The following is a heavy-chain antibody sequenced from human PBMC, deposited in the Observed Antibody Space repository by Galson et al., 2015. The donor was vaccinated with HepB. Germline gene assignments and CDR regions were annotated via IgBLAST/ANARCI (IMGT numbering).Heavy chain of an antibody. V-gene: IGHV4-39*01. CDR3: ARQRTSCAECPNWFDP. CDR2: IYYSGST. CDR1: GGSISSSSFY. Sequence: ETLSLACTVSGGSISSSSFYWGGIRRPAGEGVEWIGSIYYSGSTYYNPSLKSRVTISVATSNNQFSRKRSSVTAADAAVYYCARQRTSCAECPNWFDPWGQGTLVTVSS. D-gene: IGHD2-2*01. J-gene: IGHJ5*02.